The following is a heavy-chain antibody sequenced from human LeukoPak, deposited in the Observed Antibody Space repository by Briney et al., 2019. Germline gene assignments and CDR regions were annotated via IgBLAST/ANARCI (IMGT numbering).Heavy chain of an antibody. CDR2: IIPILGIA. CDR1: GGTFSSYA. D-gene: IGHD3-22*01. V-gene: IGHV1-69*04. Sequence: PVKVSCKASGGTFSSYAISWVRQAPGQGLEWMGRIIPILGIANYAQKFQGRVTITADKSTSTAYMELSSLRSEDTAVYYCAREVNYYDSSGYPHDAFDIWGQGTMVTVSS. CDR3: AREVNYYDSSGYPHDAFDI. J-gene: IGHJ3*02.